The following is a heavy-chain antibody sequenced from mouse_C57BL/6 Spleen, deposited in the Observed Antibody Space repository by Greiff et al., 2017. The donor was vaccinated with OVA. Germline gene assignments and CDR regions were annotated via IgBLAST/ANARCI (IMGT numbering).Heavy chain of an antibody. Sequence: EVKLVESGEGLVKPGGSLKLSCAASGFTFSSYAMSWVRQTPEKRLEWVAYISSGGDYIYYADTVKGRFTISRDNARNTLYLQMSSLKSEDTAMYYCTRDDLYYAMDYWGQGTSVTVSS. D-gene: IGHD2-3*01. CDR3: TRDDLYYAMDY. V-gene: IGHV5-9-1*02. CDR2: ISSGGDYI. CDR1: GFTFSSYA. J-gene: IGHJ4*01.